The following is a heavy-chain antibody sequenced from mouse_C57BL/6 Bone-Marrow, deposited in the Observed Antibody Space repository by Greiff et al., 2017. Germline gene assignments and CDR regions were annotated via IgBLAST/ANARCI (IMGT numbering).Heavy chain of an antibody. Sequence: SGPVLVKPGASVKMSCKASGYTFTDYYMNWVKQSHGKSLEWIGVINPYNGGTTYNQKFKGKATLTVDKSSSTAYMELNGLTSEDSSGYYGARERDWYFDVWGTGTTVTVSS. J-gene: IGHJ1*03. CDR2: INPYNGGT. CDR3: ARERDWYFDV. V-gene: IGHV1-19*01. CDR1: GYTFTDYY.